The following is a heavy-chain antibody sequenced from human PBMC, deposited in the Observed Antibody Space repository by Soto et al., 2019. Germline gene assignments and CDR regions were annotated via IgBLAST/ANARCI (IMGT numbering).Heavy chain of an antibody. CDR3: ARVGPTGGMDV. J-gene: IGHJ6*02. V-gene: IGHV3-21*01. CDR1: GFTFSSYS. Sequence: GGPRLSCAASGFTFSSYSMNWVRQAPGKGLEWVSSISSSSSYIYYADSVKGRFTISRDNAKNSLYLQMNSLRAEDTAVYYCARVGPTGGMDVWGQGTTVTVSS. D-gene: IGHD1-26*01. CDR2: ISSSSSYI.